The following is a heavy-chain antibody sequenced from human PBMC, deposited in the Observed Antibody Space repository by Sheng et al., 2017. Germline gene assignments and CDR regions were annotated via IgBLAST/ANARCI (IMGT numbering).Heavy chain of an antibody. CDR3: AKGGPLRYFDWPRLYYYYGMDV. CDR1: GFTFSSYA. CDR2: ISGSGGST. V-gene: IGHV3-23*01. D-gene: IGHD3-9*01. J-gene: IGHJ6*02. Sequence: EVQLLESGGGLVQPGGSLRLSCAASGFTFSSYAMSWVRQAPGKGLEWVSAISGSGGSTYYADSVKGRFTISRDNSKNTLYLQMNSLRAEDTAVYYCAKGGPLRYFDWPRLYYYYGMDVWGQGTTVTVSS.